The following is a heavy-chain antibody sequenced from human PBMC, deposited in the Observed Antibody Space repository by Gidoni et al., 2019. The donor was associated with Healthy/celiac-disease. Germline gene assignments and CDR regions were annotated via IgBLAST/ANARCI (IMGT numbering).Heavy chain of an antibody. CDR1: GDSVSSNSAA. CDR2: TYYRSKWYN. Sequence: QVQLQQSGPGLVKPSQTLSLTCAISGDSVSSNSAAWNWIRQSPSRGLEWLGRTYYRSKWYNDYAVSVKSRITINPDTSKNQFSLQLNSVTPEDTAVYYCARAVYDYVWGSYRFLDYWGQGTLVTVSS. V-gene: IGHV6-1*01. J-gene: IGHJ4*02. D-gene: IGHD3-16*02. CDR3: ARAVYDYVWGSYRFLDY.